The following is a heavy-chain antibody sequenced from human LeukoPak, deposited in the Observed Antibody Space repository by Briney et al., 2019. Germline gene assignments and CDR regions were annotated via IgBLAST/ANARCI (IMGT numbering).Heavy chain of an antibody. Sequence: NASETLSLTCAVYSGSFSGYYWNWIRQPPGKGLEWIGEINHSGSTNYNPSLKSRVTISVDTSKNQFSLKLSSVTAADTAVYYCARGYDYVWGSYGSDAFDIWGQGTMVTVSS. CDR3: ARGYDYVWGSYGSDAFDI. V-gene: IGHV4-34*01. CDR1: SGSFSGYY. D-gene: IGHD3-16*02. J-gene: IGHJ3*02. CDR2: INHSGST.